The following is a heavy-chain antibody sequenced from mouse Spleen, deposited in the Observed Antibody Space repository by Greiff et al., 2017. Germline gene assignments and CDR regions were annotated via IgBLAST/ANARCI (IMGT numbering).Heavy chain of an antibody. CDR2: IWSDGST. CDR3: ARHESSGYVAWFAY. CDR1: GFSLTSYG. V-gene: IGHV2-6-1*01. J-gene: IGHJ3*01. Sequence: VQLVESGPGLVAPSQSLSITCTVSGFSLTSYGVHWVRQPPGKGLEWLVVIWSDGSTTYNSALKSRLSISMDNSKSQVFLKMNSLQTDDTAMYYCARHESSGYVAWFAYWGQGTLVTVSA. D-gene: IGHD3-1*01.